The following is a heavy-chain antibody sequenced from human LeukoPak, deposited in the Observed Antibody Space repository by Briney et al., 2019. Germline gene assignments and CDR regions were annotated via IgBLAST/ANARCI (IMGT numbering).Heavy chain of an antibody. J-gene: IGHJ4*02. Sequence: PGGSLRLSCAASGFTFSSYGMHWVRQAPGKGLEWVAVISYDGSNKYYADSVKGRFTISRDNSKNTLYLQMNSLKTEDTAVYYCTSAFLVVVAAATPWGQGTLVTVSS. V-gene: IGHV3-30*03. CDR3: TSAFLVVVAAATP. D-gene: IGHD2-15*01. CDR2: ISYDGSNK. CDR1: GFTFSSYG.